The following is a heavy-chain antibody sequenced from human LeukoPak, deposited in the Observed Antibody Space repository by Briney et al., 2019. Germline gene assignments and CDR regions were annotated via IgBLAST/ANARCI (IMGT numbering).Heavy chain of an antibody. CDR2: INPNSGGT. V-gene: IGHV1-2*02. D-gene: IGHD6-13*01. Sequence: ASVKVSCRASGYTFTGYYMHWVRQAPGQGLEWMGWINPNSGGTNYAQKFQGRVTMTRGTSISTAYMELSRLRSDDTAVYYCARGTSSSWYTVYYYYGMDVWGQGTTVTVSS. CDR1: GYTFTGYY. J-gene: IGHJ6*02. CDR3: ARGTSSSWYTVYYYYGMDV.